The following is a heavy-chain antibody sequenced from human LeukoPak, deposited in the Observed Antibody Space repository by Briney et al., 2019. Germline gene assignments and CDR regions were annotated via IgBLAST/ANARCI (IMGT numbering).Heavy chain of an antibody. CDR3: ARVQMVRGVLIPEYFQH. CDR2: ISAYNGDT. Sequence: ASVKVSCKASGYTFTSCGISWVRQAPGQGLEWMGWISAYNGDTNDAQKFQGRVTMTTETSTSTAYMELRSLRSDDTAVYYCARVQMVRGVLIPEYFQHWGQGTLVTVSS. J-gene: IGHJ1*01. V-gene: IGHV1-18*01. CDR1: GYTFTSCG. D-gene: IGHD3-10*01.